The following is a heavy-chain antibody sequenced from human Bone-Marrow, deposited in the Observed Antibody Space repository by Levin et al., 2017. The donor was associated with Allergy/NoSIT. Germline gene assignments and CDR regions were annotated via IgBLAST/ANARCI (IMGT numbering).Heavy chain of an antibody. J-gene: IGHJ3*02. CDR3: ARDFPPYSSSHAFDI. CDR2: IYYSGST. V-gene: IGHV4-31*03. CDR1: GGSISSGGYY. Sequence: SETLSLTCTVSGGSISSGGYYWSWIRQHPGKGLEWIGYIYYSGSTYYNPSLKSRVTISVDTSKNQFSLKLSSVTAADTAVYYCARDFPPYSSSHAFDIWGQGTMVTVSS. D-gene: IGHD6-6*01.